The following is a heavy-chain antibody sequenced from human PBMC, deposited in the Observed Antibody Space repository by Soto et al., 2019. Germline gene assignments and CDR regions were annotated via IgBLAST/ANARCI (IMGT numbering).Heavy chain of an antibody. CDR2: IHNSGNT. CDR3: ARDPVDGYAFLDY. V-gene: IGHV4-39*07. CDR1: GGSISSSSYF. Sequence: SETLSLTCSVSGGSISSSSYFWGWIRQPPGKGVEWIGHIHNSGNTYYNPSLKSRVTISLDMSEKQSSLKLTSVTAADTAVYSCARDPVDGYAFLDYWGQGALVTVSS. D-gene: IGHD5-12*01. J-gene: IGHJ4*02.